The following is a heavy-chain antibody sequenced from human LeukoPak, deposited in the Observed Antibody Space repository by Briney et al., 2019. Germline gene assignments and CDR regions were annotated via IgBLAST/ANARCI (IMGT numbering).Heavy chain of an antibody. CDR1: GFTFSSYS. D-gene: IGHD6-13*01. CDR2: ISSSSSYI. J-gene: IGHJ5*02. V-gene: IGHV3-21*01. Sequence: KPGGSLRLSCAASGFTFSSYSMNWVRQAPGKGLEWVSSISSSSSYIYYADSVKGRFTISRDNAKSTLYLQMNSLRAEDTAVYYCARDYGLAAAGTNWFDPWGQGTLVTVSS. CDR3: ARDYGLAAAGTNWFDP.